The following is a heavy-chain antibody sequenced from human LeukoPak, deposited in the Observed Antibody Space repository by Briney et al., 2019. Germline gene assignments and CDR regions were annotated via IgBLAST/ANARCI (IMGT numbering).Heavy chain of an antibody. V-gene: IGHV1-18*01. CDR2: ISAYNGNT. J-gene: IGHJ4*02. Sequence: AASVKVSCKASGYTFTNHGISWVRQAPGQGLEWMGWISAYNGNTKNAQKLQGRVIMTTDTSTSTAYMELRSLRSDDTAVYYCARAGSGTYYDHFEYWGQGTLVTVSS. CDR1: GYTFTNHG. D-gene: IGHD1-26*01. CDR3: ARAGSGTYYDHFEY.